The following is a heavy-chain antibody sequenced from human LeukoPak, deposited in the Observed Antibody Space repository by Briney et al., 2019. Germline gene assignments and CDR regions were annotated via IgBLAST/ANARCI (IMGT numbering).Heavy chain of an antibody. Sequence: PSETLSLTCTVSGGSISRYYWSWIRQPPGKGLEWIGYIYYSGSTNYNPSLKSRVTISVDTSKNQLSLKMSSVTAADTAVYYCARNSGTHAFDIWGQGTMVTVSS. CDR3: ARNSGTHAFDI. D-gene: IGHD1-14*01. CDR2: IYYSGST. CDR1: GGSISRYY. V-gene: IGHV4-59*01. J-gene: IGHJ3*02.